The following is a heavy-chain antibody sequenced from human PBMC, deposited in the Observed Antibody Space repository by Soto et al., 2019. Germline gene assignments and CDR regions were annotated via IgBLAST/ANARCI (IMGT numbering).Heavy chain of an antibody. CDR2: ISYDGSNK. D-gene: IGHD3-16*02. V-gene: IGHV3-30-3*01. CDR1: GFTFSSYA. Sequence: VGSVRLSCAASGFTFSSYAMHWVRQAPGKGLEWVAVISYDGSNKYYADSVKGRFTISRDNSKNTLYLQMNSLRAEDTAVYYCARDVGMITFGGVIGNRFDYWGQGTLVTVSS. J-gene: IGHJ4*02. CDR3: ARDVGMITFGGVIGNRFDY.